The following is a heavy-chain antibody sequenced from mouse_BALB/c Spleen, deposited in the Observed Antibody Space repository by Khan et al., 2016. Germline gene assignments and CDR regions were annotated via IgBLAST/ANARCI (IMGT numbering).Heavy chain of an antibody. CDR2: IRLKSNNYAT. V-gene: IGHV6-6*02. Sequence: EVQLQESGGGLVQPGGSMKLSCVASGFTFSNYWMNWVRQSPEKGLEWVAEIRLKSNNYATHSAESVKGRFTISSDHSQCSVYLQMNNLRAEATGIYYCTTGFAYWGQGTLVTVSA. CDR1: GFTFSNYW. CDR3: TTGFAY. J-gene: IGHJ3*01.